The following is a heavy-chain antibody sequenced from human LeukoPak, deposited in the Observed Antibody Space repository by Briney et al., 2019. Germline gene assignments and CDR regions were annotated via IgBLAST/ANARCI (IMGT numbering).Heavy chain of an antibody. Sequence: GGSLRLSCAASGFTFSSYGMHWVRQAPGKGLEWVAVISYDGSNKYYADSVKGRFTISRDNSKNTLYLQMNSLRAEDTAVYYCAKDGQSWSGLYYYYYGMDVWGQGTTVTVSS. CDR3: AKDGQSWSGLYYYYYGMDV. CDR1: GFTFSSYG. J-gene: IGHJ6*02. D-gene: IGHD6-13*01. CDR2: ISYDGSNK. V-gene: IGHV3-30*18.